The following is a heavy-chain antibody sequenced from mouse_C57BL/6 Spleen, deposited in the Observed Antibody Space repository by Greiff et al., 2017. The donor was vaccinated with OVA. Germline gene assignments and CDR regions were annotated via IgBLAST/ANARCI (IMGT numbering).Heavy chain of an antibody. Sequence: QVQLQQSGAELVRPGTSVKVSCKASGYAFTNYLIEWVKQRPGQGLEWIGVINPGSGGTNYNEKFKGKATLTADKSSSTAYMQLSSLTSEDSAVYFCSREVRGSFFDYWGQGTTLTVSS. CDR1: GYAFTNYL. D-gene: IGHD1-1*01. J-gene: IGHJ2*01. CDR2: INPGSGGT. CDR3: SREVRGSFFDY. V-gene: IGHV1-54*01.